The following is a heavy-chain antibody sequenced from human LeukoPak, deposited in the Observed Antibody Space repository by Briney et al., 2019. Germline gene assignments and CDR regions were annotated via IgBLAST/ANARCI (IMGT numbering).Heavy chain of an antibody. CDR3: ARDSDYYGSGSHRDAFDI. Sequence: GGSLRLSCAGSAFTFSSYTMSWVRQAPGKGLEWVSPISSTATYIYYADSVKGRFTISRDNAKNSLYLQMNSLRAEDTAVYYCARDSDYYGSGSHRDAFDIWGQGTMVTVSS. D-gene: IGHD3-10*01. J-gene: IGHJ3*02. V-gene: IGHV3-21*01. CDR2: ISSTATYI. CDR1: AFTFSSYT.